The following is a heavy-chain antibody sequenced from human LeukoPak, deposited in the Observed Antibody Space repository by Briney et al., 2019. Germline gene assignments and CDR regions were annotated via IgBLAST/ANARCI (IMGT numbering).Heavy chain of an antibody. CDR3: ARATGIAAATDY. V-gene: IGHV3-30-3*01. Sequence: GGSLRLSCAASGFTFSSYAMHWVRQAPGKGLEWVAVISYDGSNKYYADSVKGRFTISRDNSKNTLYLQMNSLRAEDTAVYYCARATGIAAATDYWGQGTLVTVSS. D-gene: IGHD6-13*01. CDR1: GFTFSSYA. J-gene: IGHJ4*02. CDR2: ISYDGSNK.